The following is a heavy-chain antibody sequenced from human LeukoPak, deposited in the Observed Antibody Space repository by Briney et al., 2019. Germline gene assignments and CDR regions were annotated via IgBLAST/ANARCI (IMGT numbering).Heavy chain of an antibody. Sequence: GGSLRLSCAASGFTFSSYSMNWVRQAPGKGLEWVSSISSSSSYIYYADSVKGRFTISRDNAKNSLYLQMNSLRAEDTAVYYCARGDRLGELSLFEPWGQGTLVTVSS. CDR2: ISSSSSYI. CDR3: ARGDRLGELSLFEP. D-gene: IGHD3-16*02. V-gene: IGHV3-21*01. J-gene: IGHJ5*02. CDR1: GFTFSSYS.